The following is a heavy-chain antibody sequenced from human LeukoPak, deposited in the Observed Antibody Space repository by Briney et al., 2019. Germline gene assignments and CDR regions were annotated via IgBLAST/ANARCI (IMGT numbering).Heavy chain of an antibody. CDR3: ARGSNSSGYYGLIDY. V-gene: IGHV3-30*06. D-gene: IGHD3-22*01. CDR2: ISYDGSNK. CDR1: GFTFSNYG. Sequence: PGRSLLLSCAASGFTFSNYGMHWVRQAPGKGLEWVAVISYDGSNKYYADSVKGRFTISRDNSKNTLYLQMNSLRAEDTAVYYCARGSNSSGYYGLIDYWGQGTLVTVSS. J-gene: IGHJ4*02.